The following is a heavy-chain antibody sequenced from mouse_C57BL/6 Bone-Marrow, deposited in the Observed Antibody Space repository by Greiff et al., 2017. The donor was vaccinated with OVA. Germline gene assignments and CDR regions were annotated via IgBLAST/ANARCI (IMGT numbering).Heavy chain of an antibody. D-gene: IGHD2-4*01. CDR1: GYTFTDYY. CDR2: IYPGSGNT. CDR3: ARDYYDYDYFDY. V-gene: IGHV1-76*01. Sequence: VQLQQSGAELVRPGASVKLSCKASGYTFTDYYINWVKQRPGQGLEWIARIYPGSGNTYYNEKFKGKATLTAEKSSSTAYMQLSSLTSEDSAVYFCARDYYDYDYFDYWGQGTTLTVSS. J-gene: IGHJ2*01.